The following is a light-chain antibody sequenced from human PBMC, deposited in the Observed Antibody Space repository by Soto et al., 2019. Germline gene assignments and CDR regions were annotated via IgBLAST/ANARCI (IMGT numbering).Light chain of an antibody. CDR3: LQDYGDSWT. CDR2: AAS. J-gene: IGKJ1*01. V-gene: IGKV1-6*01. CDR1: RDVGSD. Sequence: TQMTQSPLSLSASVGEKIIITCWASRDVGSDVSWYQQKPGQAPKLVIYAASNLYTGVPSRFSGRRSGTEFTLTISSLQPEDFASYYCLQDYGDSWTFGQGTKVEIE.